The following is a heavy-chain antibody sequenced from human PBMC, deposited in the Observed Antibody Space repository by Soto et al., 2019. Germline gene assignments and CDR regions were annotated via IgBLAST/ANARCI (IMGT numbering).Heavy chain of an antibody. CDR2: IYYSGST. D-gene: IGHD3-3*01. CDR1: GGSISSGGYY. J-gene: IGHJ4*02. V-gene: IGHV4-31*03. CDR3: AGSEADFWSGYSRTFDY. Sequence: QVQLQESGPGLVKPSQTLSLTCTVSGGSISSGGYYWSWIRQHPGKGLEWIGYIYYSGSTYYNPSLKSRVTISVDTSKNQFSLKLSSVTAADTAVYYCAGSEADFWSGYSRTFDYWGQGTLVTVSS.